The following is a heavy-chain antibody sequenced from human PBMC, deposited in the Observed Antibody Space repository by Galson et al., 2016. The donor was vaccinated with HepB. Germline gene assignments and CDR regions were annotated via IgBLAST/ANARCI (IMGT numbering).Heavy chain of an antibody. CDR3: ARGNIAYSSSWHPPVDY. D-gene: IGHD6-13*01. V-gene: IGHV3-53*01. J-gene: IGHJ4*02. CDR1: GFTVSSSY. Sequence: SLRLSCAASGFTVSSSYMSWVRQAPGKGLEWVSVIYSGGSTYYADSVKGRFTISRDNSKNTLYLQMNSLGAEDTAVYYCARGNIAYSSSWHPPVDYWGQGTVVTVSS. CDR2: IYSGGST.